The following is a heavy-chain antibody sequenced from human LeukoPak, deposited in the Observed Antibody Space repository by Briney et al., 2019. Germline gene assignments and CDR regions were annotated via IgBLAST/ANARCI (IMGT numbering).Heavy chain of an antibody. Sequence: PSETLSLTCTVSGDSMTRGGYYWSWVRQHPGKGLEWVGFIYHSGTTFYNPSLESRATISVDTSQNQFSLKLTSVTAADTAVYYCARAVDFRNYFDYWGQGTLVTASS. CDR3: ARAVDFRNYFDY. J-gene: IGHJ4*02. D-gene: IGHD3/OR15-3a*01. V-gene: IGHV4-31*03. CDR2: IYHSGTT. CDR1: GDSMTRGGYY.